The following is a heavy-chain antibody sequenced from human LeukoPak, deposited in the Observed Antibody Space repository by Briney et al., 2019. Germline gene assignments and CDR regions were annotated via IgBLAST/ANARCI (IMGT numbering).Heavy chain of an antibody. CDR3: LTSSFDH. J-gene: IGHJ4*02. V-gene: IGHV3-9*01. CDR1: GFTLGDYD. CDR2: ISSNSDTI. Sequence: GGSLRLSCAASGFTLGDYDIHWVRQAPGKGPEWVSSISSNSDTIAYAEPVKGRFTVSRDNTINPLYLQMDSLRVEDTALYYCLTSSFDHWGQGTLVTVSS.